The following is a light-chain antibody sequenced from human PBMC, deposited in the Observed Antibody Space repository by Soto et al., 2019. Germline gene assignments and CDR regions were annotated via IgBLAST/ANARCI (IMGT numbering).Light chain of an antibody. Sequence: DFQMTQSPSSLSASVGDRVTITCQASQDISDDLTWYQQKPGAAPKLLIYDASNLQAGVPSRFSGSGSGTEFTFTISSLQPEDVATYYCQQDSNIPRTFGGGTKVDIK. CDR1: QDISDD. CDR2: DAS. V-gene: IGKV1-33*01. CDR3: QQDSNIPRT. J-gene: IGKJ4*01.